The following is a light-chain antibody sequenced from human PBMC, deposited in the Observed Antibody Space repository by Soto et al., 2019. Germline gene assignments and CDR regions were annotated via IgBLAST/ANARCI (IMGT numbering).Light chain of an antibody. Sequence: QSVLTQPASVSGSPGQSITISCTGTSSNVGGYNYVYWYQQHPGKAPKLMIYDVNNRPSGVSNRFSGSKSGNTASLTISGLQAEDEADYYCSSYTSSSTLWVFGTGTKLTVL. CDR1: SSNVGGYNY. J-gene: IGLJ1*01. CDR3: SSYTSSSTLWV. V-gene: IGLV2-14*01. CDR2: DVN.